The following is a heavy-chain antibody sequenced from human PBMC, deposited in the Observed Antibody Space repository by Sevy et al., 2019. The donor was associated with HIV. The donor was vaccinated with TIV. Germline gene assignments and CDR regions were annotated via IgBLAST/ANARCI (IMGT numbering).Heavy chain of an antibody. CDR1: GGSISSGSFY. J-gene: IGHJ4*02. V-gene: IGHV4-61*02. Sequence: SETLSLTCTVSGGSISSGSFYWSWIRQPAGKGLEWIGRIYTSGSTKYNPSLKSRVTISVDTSKNHFSLNLSSVTAADTAVYYCAREVGANLGLFDFWGQGTLVTVSS. CDR3: AREVGANLGLFDF. CDR2: IYTSGST. D-gene: IGHD1-26*01.